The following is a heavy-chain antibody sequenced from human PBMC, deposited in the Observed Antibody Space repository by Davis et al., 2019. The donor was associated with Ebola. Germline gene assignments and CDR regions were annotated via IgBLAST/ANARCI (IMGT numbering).Heavy chain of an antibody. Sequence: PGGSLRLSCAASGFTFSTYAMNWVRQAPGKGLEWVSVISGDGETTFYADSVKGRFTISRDNAKNTLYLQMNSLRVEDTAVYHCAKFRGTQQMDSWGRGTLVTVSS. V-gene: IGHV3-23*01. J-gene: IGHJ4*02. CDR3: AKFRGTQQMDS. D-gene: IGHD1/OR15-1a*01. CDR1: GFTFSTYA. CDR2: ISGDGETT.